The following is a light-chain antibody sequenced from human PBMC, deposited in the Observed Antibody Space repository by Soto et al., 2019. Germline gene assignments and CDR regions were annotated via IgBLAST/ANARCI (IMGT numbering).Light chain of an antibody. CDR1: SSDVGGYNY. CDR3: CAYAGSGTVV. CDR2: DVT. J-gene: IGLJ3*02. V-gene: IGLV2-11*01. Sequence: QSALTQPRSVSGSPGQSVTISCTGTSSDVGGYNYVSWYQHHPGKAPKVMIYDVTKRPSGVPDRFSGSKSGNTASLTISGLQAEDEADYYCCAYAGSGTVVLGGGTKLTVL.